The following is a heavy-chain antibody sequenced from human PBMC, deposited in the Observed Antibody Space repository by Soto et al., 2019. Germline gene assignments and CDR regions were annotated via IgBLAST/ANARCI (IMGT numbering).Heavy chain of an antibody. CDR3: ARDEVYCSSTSCPHWFDP. CDR2: ISAYNGNT. Sequence: ASVKVSCKASGYTFTSYGISWVRQAPGQGLEWMGWISAYNGNTNYAQKLQGRVTMTTDTSTSTAYMELRSLRSDDTAVYYCARDEVYCSSTSCPHWFDPWGRGTLVTVSS. CDR1: GYTFTSYG. D-gene: IGHD2-2*01. J-gene: IGHJ5*02. V-gene: IGHV1-18*04.